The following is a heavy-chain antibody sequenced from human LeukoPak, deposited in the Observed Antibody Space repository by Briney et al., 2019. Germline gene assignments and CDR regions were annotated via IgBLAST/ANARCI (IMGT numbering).Heavy chain of an antibody. J-gene: IGHJ6*02. V-gene: IGHV3-11*01. CDR3: ARDRYYYYYGMDV. CDR2: ISSSGSTI. CDR1: GFTFSDYY. Sequence: GGSLRLSCAASGFTFSDYYMSWIRQAPWKGLEWVSYISSSGSTIYYADSVKGRFTISRDNAKNSLYLQMNSLRAEDTAVYYCARDRYYYYYGMDVWGQGTTVTVSS.